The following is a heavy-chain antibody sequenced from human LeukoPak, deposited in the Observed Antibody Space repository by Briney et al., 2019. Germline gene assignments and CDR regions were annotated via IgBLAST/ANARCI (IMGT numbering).Heavy chain of an antibody. V-gene: IGHV3-7*01. Sequence: QTGGSLRLSCAASGFTFSSYWMSWVRQAPGKGLEWVANIKQDGSEKYYVDSVKGRFTISRDNAKNSLYLQMNSLRAEDTAVYYCARVSSNYYYYYMDVWGKGTTVTVSS. D-gene: IGHD2-2*01. J-gene: IGHJ6*03. CDR2: IKQDGSEK. CDR1: GFTFSSYW. CDR3: ARVSSNYYYYYMDV.